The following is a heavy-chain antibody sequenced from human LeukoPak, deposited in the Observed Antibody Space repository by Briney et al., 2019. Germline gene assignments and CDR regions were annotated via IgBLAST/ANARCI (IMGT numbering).Heavy chain of an antibody. V-gene: IGHV4-59*08. CDR2: IYYSGST. CDR3: ARGGPYCGGGGCYSRTSNWFDP. Sequence: SETLSLTCTVSGGSISSYYWSWIRQPPGKGLEWIGYIYYSGSTNYNPSLKSRVTISVDTSKNQFSLKLSSVTATDTAVYYCARGGPYCGGGGCYSRTSNWFDPWGQGTLVTVSS. CDR1: GGSISSYY. D-gene: IGHD2-15*01. J-gene: IGHJ5*02.